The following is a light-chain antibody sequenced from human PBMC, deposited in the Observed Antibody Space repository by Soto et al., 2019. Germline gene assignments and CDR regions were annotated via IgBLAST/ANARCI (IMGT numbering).Light chain of an antibody. V-gene: IGKV3-20*01. CDR3: QQHRRLPQVT. Sequence: EIVLTQSPGTLSLSPGERATLSCLASQPVTNKYLAGYQHVPGQAPRLLIYGASVRATGIPDRFSGSGSGTDFTLTISRLEPEEFSVYYCQQHRRLPQVTFGPGTKVDIK. CDR1: QPVTNKY. J-gene: IGKJ3*01. CDR2: GAS.